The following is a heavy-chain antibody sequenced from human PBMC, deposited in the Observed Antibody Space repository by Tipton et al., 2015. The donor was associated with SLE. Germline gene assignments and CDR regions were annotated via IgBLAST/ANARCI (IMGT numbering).Heavy chain of an antibody. CDR1: GGTFSSYA. CDR2: ISAYNGNT. J-gene: IGHJ4*02. V-gene: IGHV1-18*01. D-gene: IGHD3-22*01. CDR3: ARGYDSSVRGLVGY. Sequence: QLVQSGAEVKKPGSSVKVSCKASGGTFSSYAISWVRQAPGQGLEWMGWISAYNGNTNYAQKLQGRVTMTTDTSTSTAYMELRSLRSDDTAVYYCARGYDSSVRGLVGYWGQGTLVTVSS.